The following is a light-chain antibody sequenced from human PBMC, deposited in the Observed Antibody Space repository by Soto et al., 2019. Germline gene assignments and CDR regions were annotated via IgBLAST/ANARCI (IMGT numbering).Light chain of an antibody. CDR1: SSNIGNNY. CDR2: DSN. V-gene: IGLV1-51*01. J-gene: IGLJ2*01. CDR3: ATWDSSLTGEV. Sequence: QSVLTQPPSVSAAPGQKVTISCSGSSSNIGNNYVSWYQQLPGTAPKLLIYDSNKRPSGIPDRFSGSTSGTSATLDITGLQTGDEADYYCATWDSSLTGEVFGGGTKLTVL.